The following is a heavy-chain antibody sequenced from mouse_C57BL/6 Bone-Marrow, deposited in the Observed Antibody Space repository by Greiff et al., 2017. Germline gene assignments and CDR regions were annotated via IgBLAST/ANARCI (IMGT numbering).Heavy chain of an antibody. D-gene: IGHD1-1*01. V-gene: IGHV1-75*01. CDR3: ASPNYYGSSLDY. Sequence: VQLQESGPELVKPGASVKISCKASGYTFTDYYINWVKQRPGQGLEWIGWIFPGSGSTYYNEKFKGKATLTVDKSSSTAYMLLSSLTSEDSAVYFCASPNYYGSSLDYWGQGTTLTVSS. J-gene: IGHJ2*01. CDR2: IFPGSGST. CDR1: GYTFTDYY.